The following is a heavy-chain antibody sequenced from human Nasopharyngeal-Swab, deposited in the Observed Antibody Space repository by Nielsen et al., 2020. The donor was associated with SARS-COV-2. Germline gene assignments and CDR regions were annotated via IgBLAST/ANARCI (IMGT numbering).Heavy chain of an antibody. CDR2: VNQDGSRT. J-gene: IGHJ4*02. CDR1: GVLFSKYW. Sequence: GGSLRLSCVASGVLFSKYWMHWVRQAPGKGLVWVSRVNQDGSRTDYADSVRGRFTISRDNAKNTLYLQMNSLRVEDTAVYYCARPQYSSGWSASGYWGQGTLVTVSS. D-gene: IGHD6-19*01. V-gene: IGHV3-74*01. CDR3: ARPQYSSGWSASGY.